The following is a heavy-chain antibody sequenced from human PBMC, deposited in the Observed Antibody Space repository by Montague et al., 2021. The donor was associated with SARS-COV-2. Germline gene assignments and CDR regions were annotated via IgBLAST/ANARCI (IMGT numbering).Heavy chain of an antibody. Sequence: PVLVKPTQTLTLTCTFSGFSLSTSGMCVSWIRQPPGTALEWLARLAWDDDKYYSTSLKTRLTISKDTSKNQVVLTMTNMDPVDTATYYCARILVAAAGSPFDPWGQGTLVTVSS. V-gene: IGHV2-70*11. D-gene: IGHD6-13*01. CDR2: LAWDDDK. J-gene: IGHJ5*02. CDR3: ARILVAAAGSPFDP. CDR1: GFSLSTSGMC.